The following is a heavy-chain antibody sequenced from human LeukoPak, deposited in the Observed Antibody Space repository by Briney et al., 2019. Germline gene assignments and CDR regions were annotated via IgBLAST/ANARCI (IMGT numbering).Heavy chain of an antibody. Sequence: SGTLSLTCAVSGGSISSSNWWSWVRQPPGKGLEWIGEIYHSGSTNYNPSLKSRVTISVDTSKNQFSLKLSSVTAADTAVYYCARAAIDYDSSGYYTGKEYYFDYWGQGTLVTVSS. CDR2: IYHSGST. D-gene: IGHD3-22*01. V-gene: IGHV4-4*02. CDR1: GGSISSSNW. CDR3: ARAAIDYDSSGYYTGKEYYFDY. J-gene: IGHJ4*02.